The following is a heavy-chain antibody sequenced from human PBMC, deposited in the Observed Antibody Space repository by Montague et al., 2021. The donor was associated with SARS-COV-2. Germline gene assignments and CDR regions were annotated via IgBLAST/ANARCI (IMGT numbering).Heavy chain of an antibody. CDR2: IYHTGST. J-gene: IGHJ4*02. CDR1: GYSISSSNG. D-gene: IGHD5-24*01. CDR3: AKSADHNYFLDS. Sequence: SETLSLTCAVSGYSISSSNGWGWIRQAPGRGLEWIGYIYHTGSTYYNPSHKSRVTMSVDKSNNLFSLELSSVTAVDTAVYYCAKSADHNYFLDSWGQGTPVSVSS. V-gene: IGHV4-28*01.